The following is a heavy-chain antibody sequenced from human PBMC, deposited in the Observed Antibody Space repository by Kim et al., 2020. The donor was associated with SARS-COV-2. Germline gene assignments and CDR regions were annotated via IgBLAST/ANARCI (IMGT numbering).Heavy chain of an antibody. Sequence: GGSLRLSCAASGFTFSSYSMNWVRQAPGKGLEWVSYISTSSSTIYYADSVKGRFTTSRDNAKNSLYLQMNSLRAEDTAVYYCARGSSARSGMGHWGQGTLVTVPA. J-gene: IGHJ4*02. CDR2: ISTSSSTI. CDR1: GFTFSSYS. V-gene: IGHV3-48*01. D-gene: IGHD2-2*01. CDR3: ARGSSARSGMGH.